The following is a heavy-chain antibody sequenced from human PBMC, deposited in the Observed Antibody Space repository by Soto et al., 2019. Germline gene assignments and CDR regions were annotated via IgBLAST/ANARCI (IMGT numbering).Heavy chain of an antibody. V-gene: IGHV3-30*18. J-gene: IGHJ6*04. CDR1: GFTFSSYG. CDR2: ISYDGSNK. D-gene: IGHD3-3*01. CDR3: AKDLAYDFWSGYYLNVLGMDV. Sequence: PGGSLRLSCAASGFTFSSYGMHWVRQAPGKGLEWVAVISYDGSNKYYADSVKGRFTISRDNSKNTLYLQMNSLRAEDTAVYYYAKDLAYDFWSGYYLNVLGMDVWGKGTTVTVSS.